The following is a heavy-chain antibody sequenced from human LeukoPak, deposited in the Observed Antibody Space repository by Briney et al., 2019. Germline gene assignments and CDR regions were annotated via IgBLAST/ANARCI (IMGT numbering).Heavy chain of an antibody. CDR3: ARDGSVDAFDI. J-gene: IGHJ3*02. CDR1: GFTFRTYC. CDR2: INPRSSDK. V-gene: IGHV3-48*01. Sequence: GGSLRLSCAVSGFTFRTYCMNWVRQAPGKGLEWISYINPRSSDKYYADSVKGRFTISRDNATNSLFLQLHGLRAEDTAVYYCARDGSVDAFDIWGQGTMVTVSS.